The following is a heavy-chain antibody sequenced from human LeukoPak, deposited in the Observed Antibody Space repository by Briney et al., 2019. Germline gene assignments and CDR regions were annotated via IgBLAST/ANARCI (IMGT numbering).Heavy chain of an antibody. CDR1: GFTVSSNY. D-gene: IGHD3-10*02. CDR2: IHKNVIT. CDR3: ARSLRVRGVPDYMDV. Sequence: PGGSLRLSCAASGFTVSSNYMTWVRQAPGKGLEWVSVIHKNVITYYADTVKGRFTISRDNSKNMLYLQMNSLRAEDTAVYYCARSLRVRGVPDYMDVWGKGTTVIISS. J-gene: IGHJ6*03. V-gene: IGHV3-53*01.